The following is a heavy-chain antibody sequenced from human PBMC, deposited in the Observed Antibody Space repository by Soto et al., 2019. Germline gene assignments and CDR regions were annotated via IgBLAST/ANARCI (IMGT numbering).Heavy chain of an antibody. CDR3: ARSVEGHFDY. D-gene: IGHD6-19*01. V-gene: IGHV3-48*02. CDR1: GFTFSVYS. CDR2: ITSDTKTI. Sequence: EVQLVESGGDLVPRGGSLRLPCVASGFTFSVYSMNWVRQAPGKGLEWFSYITSDTKTIKYADSVKGRFTISRDNAKNSVYLQMNSLRDEDTAVYYCARSVEGHFDYWGQGIVVTVSS. J-gene: IGHJ4*02.